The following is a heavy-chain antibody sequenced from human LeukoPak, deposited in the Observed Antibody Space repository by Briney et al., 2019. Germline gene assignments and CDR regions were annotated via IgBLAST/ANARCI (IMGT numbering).Heavy chain of an antibody. V-gene: IGHV3-21*01. J-gene: IGHJ4*02. CDR1: EFTFSTYS. D-gene: IGHD4-17*01. CDR2: ISSGSSYI. Sequence: PGGSLRLSCAASEFTFSTYSMNWVRQAPGKGLEWVSSISSGSSYIYYADSVKGRFTISRDNAKNSLYLQMNSLRAEDTAVYYCARGGGTTMTTALDDYWGQGTLVTVSS. CDR3: ARGGGTTMTTALDDY.